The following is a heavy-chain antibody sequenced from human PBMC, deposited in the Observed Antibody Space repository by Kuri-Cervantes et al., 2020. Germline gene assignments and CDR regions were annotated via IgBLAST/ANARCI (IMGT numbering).Heavy chain of an antibody. CDR2: IYPGDSDA. V-gene: IGHV5-51*01. CDR1: GYSFTSYW. D-gene: IGHD3-22*01. J-gene: IGHJ3*02. CDR3: ARRDHDYDGSDFIRGALDT. Sequence: GGSLRLSCKGFGYSFTSYWIGWVRQMPGKVLEWMGIIYPGDSDARYSPSFQGHVTMSADKSISTVYLHWTSLKASDTAMYYCARRDHDYDGSDFIRGALDTWGQGTMVTVSS.